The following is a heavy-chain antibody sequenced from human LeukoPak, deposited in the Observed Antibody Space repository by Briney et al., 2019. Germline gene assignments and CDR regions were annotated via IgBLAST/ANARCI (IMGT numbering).Heavy chain of an antibody. Sequence: SETLSLTCTVSGGSISSGDYYWSWICQPPGKGLEWIGYIYNSGGTYYNPSLKSRITISVDTSKNHFSLKLSSVTAADTAVYYCARGGGGGYFDYWGQGTLVTVSS. V-gene: IGHV4-30-4*01. J-gene: IGHJ4*02. D-gene: IGHD3-16*01. CDR2: IYNSGGT. CDR3: ARGGGGGYFDY. CDR1: GGSISSGDYY.